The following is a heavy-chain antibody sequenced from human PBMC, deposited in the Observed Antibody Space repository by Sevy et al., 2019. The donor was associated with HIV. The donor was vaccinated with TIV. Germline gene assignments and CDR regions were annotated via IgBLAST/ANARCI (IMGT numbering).Heavy chain of an antibody. V-gene: IGHV3-23*01. CDR3: AKEEGYSSGWYGDYYYYYGMDV. Sequence: GGPLRLSCAASGFTFSSYAMSWVRQAPGKGLAWVSAISGSGGSTYYADSVKGRFTISRDSSKNTRYLQMNSLRAEDTAVYYCAKEEGYSSGWYGDYYYYYGMDVWGQGTTVTVSS. CDR1: GFTFSSYA. D-gene: IGHD6-19*01. J-gene: IGHJ6*02. CDR2: ISGSGGST.